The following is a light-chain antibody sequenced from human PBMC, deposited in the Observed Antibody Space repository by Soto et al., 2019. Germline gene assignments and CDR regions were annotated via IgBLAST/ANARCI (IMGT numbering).Light chain of an antibody. Sequence: SYELAQPPSVSVAPGQTARIPCGGDNIGIKSVHWYQQKPGQAPVLVVYDDNDRPSGIPERLSGSNSGNTATLTITRVEAGDEADYFCQVWDSSNDVVFGGGTKLTVL. CDR1: NIGIKS. CDR2: DDN. V-gene: IGLV3-21*02. J-gene: IGLJ3*02. CDR3: QVWDSSNDVV.